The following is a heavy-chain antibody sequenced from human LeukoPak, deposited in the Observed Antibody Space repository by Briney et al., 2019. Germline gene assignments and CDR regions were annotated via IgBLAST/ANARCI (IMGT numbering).Heavy chain of an antibody. J-gene: IGHJ4*02. CDR2: ISSSGSTI. V-gene: IGHV3-11*04. CDR1: GFTFSDYY. CDR3: ARDPDAGTTDY. Sequence: GGSLRLSCAASGFTFSDYYMSWIRQAPGKGLEWVSYISSSGSTIYYADSVRGRFTISRDNAKNSLYLQMNSLRAEDTAVYYCARDPDAGTTDYWGQGTLVTVSS. D-gene: IGHD1-7*01.